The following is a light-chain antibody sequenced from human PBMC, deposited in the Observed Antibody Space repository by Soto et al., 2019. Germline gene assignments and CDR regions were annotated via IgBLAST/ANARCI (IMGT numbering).Light chain of an antibody. V-gene: IGKV4-1*01. CDR1: QSVLYSSNNKNY. CDR2: WAS. Sequence: DIVVTQSPDSLPVSLGERATINCKSSQSVLYSSNNKNYLAWYQQKSGQPPKLLIYWASTRQSGVPDRFSGSGSGTDFTLTSSSLHAEDVAVYYCQQYYTTPITFGQGTRLDIK. J-gene: IGKJ5*01. CDR3: QQYYTTPIT.